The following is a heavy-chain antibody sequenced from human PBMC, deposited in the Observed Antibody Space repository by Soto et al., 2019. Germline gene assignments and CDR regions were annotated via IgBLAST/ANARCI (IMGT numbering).Heavy chain of an antibody. J-gene: IGHJ4*02. CDR3: ARLPSKSHDYFDY. D-gene: IGHD2-2*01. CDR1: GGSFSGYY. Sequence: LSLTCAVYGGSFSGYYWSLIRQPPGKGLEWIGEINHSGSTNYNPSLKSRVTISVDTSKNQFSLKLSSVTAADTAVYYCARLPSKSHDYFDYWGQGTLVTVSS. CDR2: INHSGST. V-gene: IGHV4-34*01.